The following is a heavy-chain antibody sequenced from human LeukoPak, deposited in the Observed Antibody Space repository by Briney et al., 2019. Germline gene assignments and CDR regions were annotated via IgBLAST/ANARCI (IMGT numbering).Heavy chain of an antibody. D-gene: IGHD2/OR15-2a*01. Sequence: ASVKVSCKASGYTFTGYYMHWVRQAPGQGLEWMGWINPNSGGTNYAQKFQGRVTMTRDTSISTAYMELSRLRSDDTAVYCCARRGRGITSQNIVRYFDYWGQGTLVTVSS. V-gene: IGHV1-2*02. J-gene: IGHJ4*02. CDR1: GYTFTGYY. CDR3: ARRGRGITSQNIVRYFDY. CDR2: INPNSGGT.